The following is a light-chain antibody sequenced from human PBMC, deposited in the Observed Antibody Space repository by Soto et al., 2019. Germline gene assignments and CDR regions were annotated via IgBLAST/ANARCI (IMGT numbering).Light chain of an antibody. CDR3: QQRSNWSFT. CDR2: DAS. V-gene: IGKV3-11*01. CDR1: QSVSSY. Sequence: EIVLTQSPATLSLSPGERATLSCRASQSVSSYLACYQQKPGQAPRLLIYDASHRATGFPARFSGSGSGTDFTLTISSLEPEDFAVYSCQQRSNWSFTFGPGTKVDIK. J-gene: IGKJ3*01.